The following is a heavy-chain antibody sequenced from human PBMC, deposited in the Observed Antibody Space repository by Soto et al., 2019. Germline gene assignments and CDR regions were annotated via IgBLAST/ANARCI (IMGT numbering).Heavy chain of an antibody. V-gene: IGHV1-18*01. D-gene: IGHD2-15*01. CDR1: GYTFNHYG. CDR2: ISAYNGDT. J-gene: IGHJ3*02. CDR3: VKDRDSSPPSDAFDI. Sequence: QVQLVQSGAEVKNPGASVKVSCKASGYTFNHYGISWVRQAPGQGLEWMGWISAYNGDTNYAQRFQGRLTLTTDTSTSTAYMELRSLRFDDTAVYYCVKDRDSSPPSDAFDIWGQGTLVTVSS.